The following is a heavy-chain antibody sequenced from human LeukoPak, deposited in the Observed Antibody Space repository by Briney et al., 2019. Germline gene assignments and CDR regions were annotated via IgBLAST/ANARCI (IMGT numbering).Heavy chain of an antibody. CDR3: ASFRYYYDSSGYYYAAFDI. CDR2: IYYGGST. V-gene: IGHV4-59*01. D-gene: IGHD3-22*01. J-gene: IGHJ3*02. CDR1: GGSISSYY. Sequence: SETLSLTCTVSGGSISSYYWSWIRQPPGKGLEWIGYIYYGGSTNYNPSLKGRVTISVDTSKNQFSLKLSSVTAADTAVYYCASFRYYYDSSGYYYAAFDIWGQGTMVTVSS.